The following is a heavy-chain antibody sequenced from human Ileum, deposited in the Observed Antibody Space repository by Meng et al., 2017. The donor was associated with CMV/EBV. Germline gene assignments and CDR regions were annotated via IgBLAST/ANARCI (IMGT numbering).Heavy chain of an antibody. CDR3: ARAAAPNNLDD. CDR2: IYVSGDA. D-gene: IGHD6-6*01. CDR1: GFTVSSYF. V-gene: IGHV3-53*01. J-gene: IGHJ4*02. Sequence: EVQLVESGVDLIQPGGSLRLSCAASGFTVSSYFMSWVRQAPGKGLEWVSIIYVSGDAYYAESVKGRFTISRDNSKNTLYLQMNSLRAGDTAVYYCARAAAPNNLDDWGQGTLVTVSS.